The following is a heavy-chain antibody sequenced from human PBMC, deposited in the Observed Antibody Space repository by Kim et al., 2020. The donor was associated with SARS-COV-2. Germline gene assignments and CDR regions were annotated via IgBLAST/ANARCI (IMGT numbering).Heavy chain of an antibody. D-gene: IGHD2-2*01. Sequence: GGSLRLSCAASGFTFSNAWMSWVRQAPGKGLEWVGRIKSKTDGGTTDYAAPVKGRFTISRDDSKNTLYLQMNSLKTEDTAVYYCTTWGIVVVPAAMVDYWGQGTLVTVSS. CDR2: IKSKTDGGTT. CDR3: TTWGIVVVPAAMVDY. J-gene: IGHJ4*02. V-gene: IGHV3-15*01. CDR1: GFTFSNAW.